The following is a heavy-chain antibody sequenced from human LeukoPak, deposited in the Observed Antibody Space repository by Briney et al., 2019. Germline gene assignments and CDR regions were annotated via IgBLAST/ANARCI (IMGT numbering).Heavy chain of an antibody. CDR1: GFTFSSYA. CDR3: ARDAVASNYYGSGSYGYYFDY. D-gene: IGHD3-10*01. CDR2: ISRSSSYI. Sequence: GGSLRLSCAASGFTFSSYAMHWVRQAPGKGLEWVSSISRSSSYIYYADSVKGRFTISRDNAKNSLYLQMNSLRAEDTAVYYCARDAVASNYYGSGSYGYYFDYWGQGALVTVSS. V-gene: IGHV3-21*01. J-gene: IGHJ4*02.